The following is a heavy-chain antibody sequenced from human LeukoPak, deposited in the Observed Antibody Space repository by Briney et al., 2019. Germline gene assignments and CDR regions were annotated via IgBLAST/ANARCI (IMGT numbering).Heavy chain of an antibody. Sequence: SVKVSCKASGGTLSSYAISWVRQAPGQGLEWMGGIIPIFGTANYAQKFQGRVTITADESTSTAYMELSSLRSEDTAVYYCARSNYSPYYYYGMDVWGQGTTVTVSS. CDR1: GGTLSSYA. D-gene: IGHD3-10*01. V-gene: IGHV1-69*13. CDR3: ARSNYSPYYYYGMDV. J-gene: IGHJ6*02. CDR2: IIPIFGTA.